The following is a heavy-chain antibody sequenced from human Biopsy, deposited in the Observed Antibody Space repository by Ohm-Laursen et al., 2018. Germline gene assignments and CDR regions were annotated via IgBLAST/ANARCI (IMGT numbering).Heavy chain of an antibody. CDR3: VKDRGAAGTDYYYGMDV. V-gene: IGHV3-30*18. CDR1: RFTFSTYG. J-gene: IGHJ6*02. Sequence: SLRLSCSAPRFTFSTYGMHWVRQAPGKGLEWVAVISFDGGDQKYADSVKGRFTISRDNSKNTLYLQMNSLRAEDTAVFYCVKDRGAAGTDYYYGMDVWGQGTTVTVSS. CDR2: ISFDGGDQ. D-gene: IGHD3-10*01.